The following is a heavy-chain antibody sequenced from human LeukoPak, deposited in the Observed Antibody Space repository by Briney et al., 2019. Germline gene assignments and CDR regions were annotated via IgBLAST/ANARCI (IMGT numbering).Heavy chain of an antibody. CDR3: AGHNSGHNAFDI. D-gene: IGHD5-12*01. Sequence: GGSLRLSCAASGFTFSSYSMNWVRQAPGKGLEWVSSISSSSSYIYYADSVKGRFTISRDNAKNSLYLQMNSLGAEDTAMYYCAGHNSGHNAFDIWGQGTMVTVSS. V-gene: IGHV3-21*01. CDR1: GFTFSSYS. J-gene: IGHJ3*02. CDR2: ISSSSSYI.